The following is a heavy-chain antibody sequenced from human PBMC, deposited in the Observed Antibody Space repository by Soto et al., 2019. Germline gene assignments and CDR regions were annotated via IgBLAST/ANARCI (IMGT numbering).Heavy chain of an antibody. CDR2: INADGSST. V-gene: IGHV3-74*01. CDR3: ARTYGYSYGPIDY. J-gene: IGHJ4*02. D-gene: IGHD5-18*01. Sequence: LRLSCAASGFTFSNYWMHWVRQIPGKGLEWVSRINADGSSTYYADSVKGRFNVSRDNAKKTLYVQMNSLRDEDTALYYCARTYGYSYGPIDYWGQGILVTVSS. CDR1: GFTFSNYW.